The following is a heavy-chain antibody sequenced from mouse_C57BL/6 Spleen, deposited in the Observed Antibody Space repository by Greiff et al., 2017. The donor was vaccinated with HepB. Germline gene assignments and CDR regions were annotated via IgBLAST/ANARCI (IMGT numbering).Heavy chain of an antibody. J-gene: IGHJ2*01. D-gene: IGHD1-1*01. CDR3: ARFTTVPYYFDY. CDR2: IHPNSGST. V-gene: IGHV1-64*01. Sequence: QVQLQQPGAELVKPGASVKLSCKASGYTFTSYWMHWVKQRPGQGLEWIGMIHPNSGSTNYNEKFKSKATLTVDKSSSTAYMQLSSLTSEDSAVYYCARFTTVPYYFDYWGQGTTLTVSS. CDR1: GYTFTSYW.